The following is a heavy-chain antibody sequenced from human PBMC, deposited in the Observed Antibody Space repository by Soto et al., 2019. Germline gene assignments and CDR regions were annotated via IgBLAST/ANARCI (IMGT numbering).Heavy chain of an antibody. CDR2: ISGSGGST. CDR1: GFTFSNYA. D-gene: IGHD4-17*01. CDR3: AKGHPGTTGTTSGVEY. Sequence: EVQLLESGGGLVQPGRSLRLSCTASGFTFSNYAMSWVRQAPGKGLEWVSSISGSGGSTYYADSVTGRFTVSRDNSKNTLHLQVHNLRAEDTAVYYCAKGHPGTTGTTSGVEYWGQGTLVTVSS. J-gene: IGHJ4*02. V-gene: IGHV3-23*01.